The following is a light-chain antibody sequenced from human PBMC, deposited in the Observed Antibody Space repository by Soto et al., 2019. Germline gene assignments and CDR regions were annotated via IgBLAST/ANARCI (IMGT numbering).Light chain of an antibody. CDR1: QSISSW. V-gene: IGKV1-5*03. CDR2: KAS. Sequence: DIQMTQSPSTLSASVGDRVTITCRASQSISSWLAWYQQKPGKAPKLLIYKASSLESGVPSRFSGSGSGTEFTLTISSLQPDVFATYYCHQYKCYPLTFGGGTKVEIK. J-gene: IGKJ4*01. CDR3: HQYKCYPLT.